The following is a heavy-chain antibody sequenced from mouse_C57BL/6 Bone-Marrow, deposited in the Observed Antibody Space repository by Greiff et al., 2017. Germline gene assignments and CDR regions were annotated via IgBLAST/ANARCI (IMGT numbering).Heavy chain of an antibody. J-gene: IGHJ4*01. Sequence: VKLQESGAELVRPGASVTLSCKASGYTFTDYDMHWVKQTPVHGLEWIGAIDPETGGTAYNQKFKGKAILTADKSSSTAYMELRSLTSEDSAVYYCTRGGEAGVIWGQGTSVTVSS. D-gene: IGHD2-13*01. CDR2: IDPETGGT. CDR1: GYTFTDYD. V-gene: IGHV1-15*01. CDR3: TRGGEAGVI.